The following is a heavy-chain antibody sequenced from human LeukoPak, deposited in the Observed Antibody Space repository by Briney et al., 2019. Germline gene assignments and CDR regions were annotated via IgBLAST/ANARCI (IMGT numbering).Heavy chain of an antibody. CDR1: GFTFTTYW. CDR2: INPDGSDK. Sequence: GESLTLSCLASGFTFTTYWMSWVRQFPGKGLQWVASINPDGSDKYYVDFVKGRFTISRDNAKNSLHLQMNRLRVENTAIYYCVKVAKYYYGSETYYFFEQWGQGTPVTASS. J-gene: IGHJ4*02. D-gene: IGHD3-10*01. V-gene: IGHV3-7*01. CDR3: VKVAKYYYGSETYYFFEQ.